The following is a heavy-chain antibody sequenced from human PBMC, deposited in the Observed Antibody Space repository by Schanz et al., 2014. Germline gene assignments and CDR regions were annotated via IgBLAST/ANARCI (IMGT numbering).Heavy chain of an antibody. CDR3: AREQIMAAAGLVDY. Sequence: EVQLLDSGGGLVQPGGSLRLSCAASGFTLSNSDMHWVRQGTGKGLEWVSTIGYLGDTYYPDSVKGRFTVSRDNAKNTLYLQMNSLRAEDTAVYYCAREQIMAAAGLVDYWGHGTLVTVSS. CDR1: GFTLSNSD. J-gene: IGHJ4*01. V-gene: IGHV3-13*01. CDR2: IGYLGDT. D-gene: IGHD6-13*01.